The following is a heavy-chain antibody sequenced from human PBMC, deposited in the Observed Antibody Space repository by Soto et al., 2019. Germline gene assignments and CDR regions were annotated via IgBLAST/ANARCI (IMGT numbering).Heavy chain of an antibody. CDR3: AKDRRAGGNSAFYFDS. V-gene: IGHV3-23*01. CDR2: ISATGGGT. D-gene: IGHD3-16*01. Sequence: PGGSLRLSCAASGFKFSNYAMSWVRQAPGKGLEWVSLISATGGGTYYADSVKGRFTISRDNSHNTLYLQVHSLTAEDTAVYYCAKDRRAGGNSAFYFDSWGQGAPVPVS. J-gene: IGHJ5*01. CDR1: GFKFSNYA.